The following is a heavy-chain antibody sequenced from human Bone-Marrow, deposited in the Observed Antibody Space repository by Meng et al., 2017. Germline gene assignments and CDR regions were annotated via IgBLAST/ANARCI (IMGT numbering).Heavy chain of an antibody. CDR3: ARAAYDIWSGYAP. CDR1: GRSISSSQW. D-gene: IGHD3-3*01. J-gene: IGHJ5*02. CDR2: IYHDGST. V-gene: IGHV4-4*02. Sequence: GRLAEAGPGLGKHSGTLHLTCAVSGRSISSSQWWGWVRQPPGKGLEWIGEIYHDGSTNYTPSLKSRVTISVDKSKNQFSLKLSSVTAADTAVYYCARAAYDIWSGYAPWGQGSLVTVSS.